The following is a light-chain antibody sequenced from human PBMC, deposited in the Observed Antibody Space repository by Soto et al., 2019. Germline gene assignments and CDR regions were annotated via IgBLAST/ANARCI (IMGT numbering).Light chain of an antibody. J-gene: IGKJ1*01. CDR2: GTS. V-gene: IGKV3-15*01. Sequence: ETVMTQSPANLSLSPGERATLFCRASQSLSSSLAWYQQKSGQAPRLIIYGTSRRATGVPVRFSGSGSGTEFTLTISSLQPDDFATYYCQHYNSYSEAFGQGTKVDIK. CDR1: QSLSSS. CDR3: QHYNSYSEA.